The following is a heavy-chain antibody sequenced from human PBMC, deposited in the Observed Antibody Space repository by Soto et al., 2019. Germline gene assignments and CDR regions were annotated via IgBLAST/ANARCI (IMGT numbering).Heavy chain of an antibody. CDR2: MNPNSGNT. CDR3: ARSGGVGSSAPDSYYMDV. J-gene: IGHJ6*03. V-gene: IGHV1-8*01. Sequence: ASVKVSCKASGYTFTSYDINWVRQATGQGLEWMGWMNPNSGNTGYAQKFQGRVTMTRNTSISKAYMELSRLRSEDTAVYYCARSGGVGSSAPDSYYMDVWGKGTTVTVSS. D-gene: IGHD2-15*01. CDR1: GYTFTSYD.